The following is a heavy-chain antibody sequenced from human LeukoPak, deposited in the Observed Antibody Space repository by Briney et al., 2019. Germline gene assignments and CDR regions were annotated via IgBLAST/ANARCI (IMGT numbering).Heavy chain of an antibody. Sequence: SETLSLTCSVSGGSISSSSYYWGWIRQPPGKGLEWIGSIYYSGSTYYNPSLKSRVTISVDTSKNQFSLKLSSVTAADTAVFYCAREGVAVASNWFDPWGQGTLVTVSS. CDR3: AREGVAVASNWFDP. CDR1: GGSISSSSYY. V-gene: IGHV4-39*07. D-gene: IGHD6-19*01. CDR2: IYYSGST. J-gene: IGHJ5*02.